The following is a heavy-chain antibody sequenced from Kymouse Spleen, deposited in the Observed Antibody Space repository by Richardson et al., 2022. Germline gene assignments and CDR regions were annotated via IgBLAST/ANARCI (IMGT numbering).Heavy chain of an antibody. D-gene: IGHD1-20*01,IGHD1-7*01. V-gene: IGHV3-9*01. CDR2: ISWNSGSI. CDR3: AKDIGLTGTNWFDP. CDR1: GFTFDDYA. J-gene: IGHJ5*02. Sequence: EVQLVESGGGLVQPGRSLRLSCAASGFTFDDYAMHWVRQAPGKGLEWVSGISWNSGSIGYADSVKGRFTISRDNAKNSLYLQMNSLRAEDTALYYCAKDIGLTGTNWFDPWGQGTLVTVSS.